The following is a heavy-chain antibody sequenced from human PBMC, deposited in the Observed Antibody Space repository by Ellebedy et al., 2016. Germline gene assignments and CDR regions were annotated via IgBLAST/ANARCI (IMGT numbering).Heavy chain of an antibody. CDR2: ISAGGETT. Sequence: GESLKISXAASGIAFSDFFMGWVRRAPGKGLEWVATISAGGETTYLADSVRGRFTVSRDNSKYILYLHMKNLRADDTAVYYCRPGHYANLWGHGTLVTVSS. V-gene: IGHV3-23*01. CDR3: RPGHYANL. D-gene: IGHD4-17*01. CDR1: GIAFSDFF. J-gene: IGHJ5*02.